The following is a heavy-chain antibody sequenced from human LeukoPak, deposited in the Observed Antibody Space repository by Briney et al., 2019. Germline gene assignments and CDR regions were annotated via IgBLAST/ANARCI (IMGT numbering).Heavy chain of an antibody. J-gene: IGHJ4*02. V-gene: IGHV1-69*05. CDR2: IIPIFGTA. Sequence: SVKVSCKASGGTFSSYAISWVRQAPGQGLEWMGGIIPIFGTANYAQKFQGRVTITTDESTSTAYMELSSLRPEDTAVYYCASYDYGDYGPDYWGQGTLVTVSS. CDR3: ASYDYGDYGPDY. CDR1: GGTFSSYA. D-gene: IGHD4-17*01.